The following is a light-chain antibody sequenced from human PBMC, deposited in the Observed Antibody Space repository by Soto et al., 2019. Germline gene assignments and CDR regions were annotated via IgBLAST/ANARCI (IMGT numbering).Light chain of an antibody. CDR2: KAS. CDR1: QNIGSW. J-gene: IGKJ3*01. CDR3: QQYNLYST. Sequence: QMTQSPSTLSASVADRVTISCRASQNIGSWLAWYQQKPGKAPKLLIYKASSLESGVPSRFSGSGSGTEFTLTISSLQPDDFATYYCQQYNLYSTFGPGTRVEIK. V-gene: IGKV1-5*03.